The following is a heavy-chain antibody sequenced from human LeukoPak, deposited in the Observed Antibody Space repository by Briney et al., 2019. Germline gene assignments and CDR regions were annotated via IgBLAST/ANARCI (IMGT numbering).Heavy chain of an antibody. CDR3: TRLLYSSGWYPSGY. CDR2: INPNSGGT. CDR1: GYTFTAYY. J-gene: IGHJ4*02. D-gene: IGHD6-19*01. Sequence: GASVKVSCKASGYTFTAYYIHWVRQAPGQGLEWMVWINPNSGGTKYAQKFQDRVTMTRGTSISTAYMELSRLRSDDTAVYYCTRLLYSSGWYPSGYWGQGTLVSVSS. V-gene: IGHV1-2*02.